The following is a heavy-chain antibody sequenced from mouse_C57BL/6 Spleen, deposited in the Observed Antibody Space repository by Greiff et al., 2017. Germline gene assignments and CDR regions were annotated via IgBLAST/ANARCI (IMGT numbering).Heavy chain of an antibody. CDR2: INPNYGTT. CDR3: ASSMVTTGYYAMDY. D-gene: IGHD2-2*01. Sequence: VQLKESGPELVKPGASVKISCKASGYSFTDYNMNWVKQSNGKSLEWIGVINPNYGTTSYNQKFKGKATLTVDQSSSTAYMQLNSLTSEDSAVYYCASSMVTTGYYAMDYWGQGTSVTVSS. J-gene: IGHJ4*01. V-gene: IGHV1-39*01. CDR1: GYSFTDYN.